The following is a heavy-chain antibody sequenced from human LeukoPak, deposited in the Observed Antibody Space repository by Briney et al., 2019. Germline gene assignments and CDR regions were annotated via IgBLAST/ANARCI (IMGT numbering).Heavy chain of an antibody. V-gene: IGHV4-34*01. Sequence: KASETLSLTCAVSGGSISSGGYYWSWIRQPPGKGLEWIGEINHSGSTNYNPSLKSRVTISVDTSKNQFSLKLSSVTAADTAVYYCARGPKSPSIVVVPAAIDYFDYWGQGTLVTVSS. CDR3: ARGPKSPSIVVVPAAIDYFDY. CDR1: GGSISSGGYY. CDR2: INHSGST. J-gene: IGHJ4*02. D-gene: IGHD2-2*01.